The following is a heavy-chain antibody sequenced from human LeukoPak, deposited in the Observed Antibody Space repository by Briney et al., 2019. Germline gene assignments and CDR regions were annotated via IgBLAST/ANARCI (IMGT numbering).Heavy chain of an antibody. V-gene: IGHV3-23*01. Sequence: GGSLRLSCTASGFSFRTYNLHWVRQAPGKGLEWVSAISGSGGSTYYADSVKGRFTISRDNSKNTLYLQMNSLRAEDTAVYYCAKVGPSRWGQGTLVTVSS. CDR2: ISGSGGST. CDR3: AKVGPSR. CDR1: GFSFRTYN. D-gene: IGHD1-26*01. J-gene: IGHJ4*02.